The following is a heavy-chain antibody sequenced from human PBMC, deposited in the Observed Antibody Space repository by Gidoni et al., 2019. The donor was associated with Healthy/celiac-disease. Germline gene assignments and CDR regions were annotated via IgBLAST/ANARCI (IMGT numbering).Heavy chain of an antibody. CDR1: GGSFSGYY. CDR2: INHRGST. J-gene: IGHJ4*02. V-gene: IGHV4-34*01. CDR3: ARATRGYYYGSGSQSVLDY. Sequence: QVQLQQWGAGLLKPSETMSLTCAVYGGSFSGYYWSWIRQPPGKGLEWIGEINHRGSTNYNPSLQSRVTISVDTSKNQFSLKLSSVTAADTAVYYCARATRGYYYGSGSQSVLDYWGQGTLVTVSS. D-gene: IGHD3-10*01.